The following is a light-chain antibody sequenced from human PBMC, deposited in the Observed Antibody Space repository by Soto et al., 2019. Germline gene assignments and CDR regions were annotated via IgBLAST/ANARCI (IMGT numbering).Light chain of an antibody. CDR1: SRDVGGYNY. J-gene: IGLJ1*01. CDR3: SSYAGSSNV. Sequence: QSALTQPPSASGSPGQSVAISCTGTSRDVGGYNYVSWYQQHPGKAPKLMIYEVNKRPSGVPDRFSGSKSGNTASLTVSGLQAEDEADYYCSSYAGSSNVLGTGTKVTVL. V-gene: IGLV2-8*01. CDR2: EVN.